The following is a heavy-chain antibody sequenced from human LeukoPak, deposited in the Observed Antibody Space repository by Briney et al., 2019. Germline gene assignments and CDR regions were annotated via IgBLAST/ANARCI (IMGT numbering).Heavy chain of an antibody. CDR1: GFTFSSYA. CDR2: IYSGGST. D-gene: IGHD3-22*01. V-gene: IGHV3-66*01. CDR3: ARDLIYDSSGYYSGYYYYGMDV. J-gene: IGHJ6*02. Sequence: GRSLRLSCAASGFTFSSYAMHWVRQAPGKGLEWVSVIYSGGSTYYADSVKGRFTISRDNSKNTLYLQMNSLRAEDTAVYYCARDLIYDSSGYYSGYYYYGMDVWGQGTTVTVSS.